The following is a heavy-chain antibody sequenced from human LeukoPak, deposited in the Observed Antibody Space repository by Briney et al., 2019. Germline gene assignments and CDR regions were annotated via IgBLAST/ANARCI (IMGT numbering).Heavy chain of an antibody. D-gene: IGHD6-13*01. Sequence: SETLSLTCTVSGGSISSGSYYWTWIRQSAGKGLELIGRIYSSGSTSYNPSLKSRVTISVDTSENHFSLKLSSVTAADTAVYYCARVRAGVFDYWGQGTLVTVSS. CDR2: IYSSGST. CDR1: GGSISSGSYY. J-gene: IGHJ4*02. CDR3: ARVRAGVFDY. V-gene: IGHV4-61*02.